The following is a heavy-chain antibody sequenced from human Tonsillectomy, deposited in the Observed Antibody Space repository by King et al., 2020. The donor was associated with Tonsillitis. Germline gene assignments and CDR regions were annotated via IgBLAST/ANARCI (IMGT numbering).Heavy chain of an antibody. J-gene: IGHJ4*02. CDR1: GVSMRDNY. V-gene: IGHV4-4*07. CDR2: IYSSGAA. D-gene: IGHD3-22*01. Sequence: QLQESGPRLLKPSETLSLTCTVSGVSMRDNYWSWIRQPAGKGLEWVGRIYSSGAAKYNPSLKSRLTMSIDTSKNQFSLTLTSVTAADTAVNYCARGPVHYDSTPPSNWGRGTLVTVSS. CDR3: ARGPVHYDSTPPSN.